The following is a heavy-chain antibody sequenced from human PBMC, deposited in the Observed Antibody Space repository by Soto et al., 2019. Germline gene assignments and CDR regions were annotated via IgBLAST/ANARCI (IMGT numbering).Heavy chain of an antibody. CDR1: GGSISSGGYY. J-gene: IGHJ5*02. CDR2: IYFSGTT. CDR3: ARDRGVGNWFDH. V-gene: IGHV4-31*03. D-gene: IGHD1-26*01. Sequence: QVQLQESGPGLVKPSQTLSLTCTVSGGSISSGGYYWSWIRQYPGKGLDWIGYIYFSGTTYYNPSLKSRVTISLDTSTNPFSLKLSSVTAADTAVYYCARDRGVGNWFDHWGQGTLVTVSS.